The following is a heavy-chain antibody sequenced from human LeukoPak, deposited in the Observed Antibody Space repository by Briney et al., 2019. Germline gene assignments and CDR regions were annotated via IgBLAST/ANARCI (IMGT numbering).Heavy chain of an antibody. CDR1: GYSISSGYY. V-gene: IGHV4-38-2*02. D-gene: IGHD6-6*01. J-gene: IGHJ6*03. Sequence: NASETLSLTCNVSGYSISSGYYWAWIRQSPGKGLEWIGSIYHSGSTYYNPSLKSRVTMSVDTSKKQFSLNLSSVTAADTAVYYCAREWAPTSKDYYYYYMDVWGKGTTVTVSS. CDR3: AREWAPTSKDYYYYYMDV. CDR2: IYHSGST.